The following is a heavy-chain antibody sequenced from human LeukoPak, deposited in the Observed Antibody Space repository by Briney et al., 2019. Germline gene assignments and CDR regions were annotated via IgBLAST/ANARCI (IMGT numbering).Heavy chain of an antibody. CDR2: FTSMSRTI. Sequence: GGSLRLSCAASGITFSSYAMTWVRQAPGKGLEWVSSFTSMSRTIYYADSVKGRFTISRDDAKKSLYLQMNSLRVEDTAIYYCARQSSGIAATDKIDYWGQGTLVTVSS. CDR1: GITFSSYA. V-gene: IGHV3-21*01. CDR3: ARQSSGIAATDKIDY. D-gene: IGHD6-13*01. J-gene: IGHJ4*02.